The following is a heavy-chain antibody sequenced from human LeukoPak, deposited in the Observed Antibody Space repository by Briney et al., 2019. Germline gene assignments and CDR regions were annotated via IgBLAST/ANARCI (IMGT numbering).Heavy chain of an antibody. D-gene: IGHD6-13*01. CDR2: MNPNSVNT. Sequence: ASVTVSCKASRYTFTSYDINWMRQATAQGLDWIGWMNPNSVNTGYAQNFQGRVTMTRNTYISTAYMELSSLRSEDTAVYYCARDGDSSSWRSIDYWGQGTLVTVSS. J-gene: IGHJ4*02. CDR1: RYTFTSYD. CDR3: ARDGDSSSWRSIDY. V-gene: IGHV1-8*01.